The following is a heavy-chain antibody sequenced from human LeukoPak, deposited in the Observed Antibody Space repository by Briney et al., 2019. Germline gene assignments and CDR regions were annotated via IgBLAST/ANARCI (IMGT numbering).Heavy chain of an antibody. Sequence: PSETLSLTCAVSGGPVSTGLYYWAWIRQSPGKGLEWIGNVFSSGTTYYNLSLKSRVSISVDTSKNHFSLKLSSVTAADTAVYYCARSTKGWLPYYFDYWGQGTLVTVSS. CDR1: GGPVSTGLYY. J-gene: IGHJ4*02. V-gene: IGHV4-39*02. CDR2: VFSSGTT. D-gene: IGHD6-19*01. CDR3: ARSTKGWLPYYFDY.